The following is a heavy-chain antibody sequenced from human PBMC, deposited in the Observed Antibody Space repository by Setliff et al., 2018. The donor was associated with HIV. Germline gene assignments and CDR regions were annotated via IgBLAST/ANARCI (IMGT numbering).Heavy chain of an antibody. J-gene: IGHJ4*02. CDR2: INAGNGNT. CDR3: ARVVGIVPGATDYFDY. CDR1: GYTFTNYA. D-gene: IGHD2-2*01. Sequence: ASVKVSCKASGYTFTNYAMHWVRQAPGQRLEWMGWINAGNGNTKYSQEFQGRVTISRDTSARTAYMELSSLGSEDMAVYFCARVVGIVPGATDYFDYWGQGTLVTVSS. V-gene: IGHV1-3*03.